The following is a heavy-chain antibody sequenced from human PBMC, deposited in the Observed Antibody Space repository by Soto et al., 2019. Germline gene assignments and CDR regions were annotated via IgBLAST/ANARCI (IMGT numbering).Heavy chain of an antibody. D-gene: IGHD6-6*01. CDR2: ISYDGSNK. V-gene: IGHV3-30*18. J-gene: IGHJ6*02. CDR1: GFTFSSYG. CDR3: AKDRSSSSLGYYYYGMDV. Sequence: QVQLVESGGGVVQPGRSLRLSCAASGFTFSSYGMHWVRQAPGKGLEWVAVISYDGSNKYYADSVKGRFTISRDNSKNTLYLQMNSLRAEDTAVYYCAKDRSSSSLGYYYYGMDVWGQGTTVTVSS.